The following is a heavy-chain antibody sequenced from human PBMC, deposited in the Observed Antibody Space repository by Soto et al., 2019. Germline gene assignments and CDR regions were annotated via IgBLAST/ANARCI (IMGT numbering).Heavy chain of an antibody. J-gene: IGHJ6*02. CDR2: IYYSGNT. D-gene: IGHD6-13*01. CDR1: GGSISSSSRY. CDR3: TRTSAAGKNYYGMDV. Sequence: SETLSLTCSVSGGSISSSSRYWGWIRQPPGKGLEWIGSIYYSGNTYYSPSFQGQVTISADKSISTAYLQWSSLKASDTAMYYCTRTSAAGKNYYGMDVWGQGTTVTVSS. V-gene: IGHV4-39*07.